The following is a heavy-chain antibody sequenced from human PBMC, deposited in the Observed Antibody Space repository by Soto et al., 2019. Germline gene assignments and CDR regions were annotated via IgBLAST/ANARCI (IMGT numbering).Heavy chain of an antibody. CDR3: AKSQWAYCGGDCYSPFDY. Sequence: QVQLVESGGGVVQPGRSLRLSCAASGFTFSSYGMHWVRQAPVKGLEWVAVISYDGSNKYYADSVKGRFTISRDNSKNTLYLQMNILRSEDTSVYYCAKSQWAYCGGDCYSPFDYWGQGTLVTVSS. CDR2: ISYDGSNK. D-gene: IGHD2-21*02. J-gene: IGHJ4*02. V-gene: IGHV3-30*18. CDR1: GFTFSSYG.